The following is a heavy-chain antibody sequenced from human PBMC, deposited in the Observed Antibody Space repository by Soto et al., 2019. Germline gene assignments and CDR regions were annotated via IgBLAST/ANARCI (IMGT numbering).Heavy chain of an antibody. Sequence: QVQLVESGGGVVQPGTSLRLSCAASGFTFSSYGMHWVRQAPGKGLERVAIILFDGSNQYYADSVKGRFTISRDNSKNKVYLQMNSLRVEDTAVYYCAKEAYSGATSGAPFDYWGQGTLVTVSS. J-gene: IGHJ4*02. CDR3: AKEAYSGATSGAPFDY. D-gene: IGHD2-15*01. CDR1: GFTFSSYG. CDR2: ILFDGSNQ. V-gene: IGHV3-30*18.